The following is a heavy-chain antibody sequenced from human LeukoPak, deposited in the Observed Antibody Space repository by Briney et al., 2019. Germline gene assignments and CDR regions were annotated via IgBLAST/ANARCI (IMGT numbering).Heavy chain of an antibody. CDR3: ARDGRFLEWFYY. CDR2: IYYSGST. J-gene: IGHJ4*02. CDR1: GGSISSYY. V-gene: IGHV4-59*01. Sequence: SETLSLTCTVSGGSISSYYWSWIRQPPGKGLEWIGYIYYSGSTNYNPSLKSRVTISVDTSKNQFSLKLSSVTAADTAVYYCARDGRFLEWFYYLGQGTLVTVSS. D-gene: IGHD3-3*01.